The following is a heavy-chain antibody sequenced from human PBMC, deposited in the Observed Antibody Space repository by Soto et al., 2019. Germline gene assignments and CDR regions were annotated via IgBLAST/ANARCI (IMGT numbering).Heavy chain of an antibody. CDR3: ARDLSPDYGDYYYYGMDV. V-gene: IGHV3-33*01. CDR1: GFTFSSYG. CDR2: IWYDGSNK. Sequence: GGSLRLSCAASGFTFSSYGMHWVRQAPGKGLEWVAVIWYDGSNKYYADSVKGRFTISRDNSKNTLYLQMNSLRAEDTAVYYCARDLSPDYGDYYYYGMDVWGQGTTVTVSS. J-gene: IGHJ6*02. D-gene: IGHD4-17*01.